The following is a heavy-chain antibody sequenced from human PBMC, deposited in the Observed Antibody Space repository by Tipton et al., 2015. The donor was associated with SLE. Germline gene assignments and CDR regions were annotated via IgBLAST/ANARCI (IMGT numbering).Heavy chain of an antibody. J-gene: IGHJ6*03. CDR2: INHSGST. Sequence: TLSLTCAVYGGSFSGYYWSWIRQPPGKGLEWIGEINHSGSTNYNPSLKSRVTISVDTSKNQFSLKLSSVTAADTAVYYCARDQSNNWIHSYSYYMDVWGKGTTVTVSS. V-gene: IGHV4-34*01. D-gene: IGHD1-1*01. CDR1: GGSFSGYY. CDR3: ARDQSNNWIHSYSYYMDV.